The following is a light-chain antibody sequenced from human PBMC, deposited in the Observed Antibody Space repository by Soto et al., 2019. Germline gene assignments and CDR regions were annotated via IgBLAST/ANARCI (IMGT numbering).Light chain of an antibody. CDR1: QSISTS. J-gene: IGKJ1*01. CDR2: GAF. Sequence: EIVLTQSPGTLSLSPGERATLNCRASQSISTSSLAWYRQKPGQAPRLLIYGAFNRATGIPARFSGSGSGTEFTLTISSLQSEDFAVYYCQQSNNWPWTFGQGTKVDVK. V-gene: IGKV3-15*01. CDR3: QQSNNWPWT.